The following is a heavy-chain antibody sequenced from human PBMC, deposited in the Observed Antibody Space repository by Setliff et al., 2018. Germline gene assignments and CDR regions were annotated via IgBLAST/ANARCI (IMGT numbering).Heavy chain of an antibody. V-gene: IGHV4-61*02. Sequence: PSETLSLTCTVSGDSINSRFFYWSWIRQPAGKGLERVGRVSGSGSASYNPSLRSRLTVSLDTSKSQFSLKLTSLTAADTAVYFCVRETLMVQRNFDYWAQGTLVTV. CDR1: GDSINSRFFY. CDR2: VSGSGSA. J-gene: IGHJ4*02. CDR3: VRETLMVQRNFDY. D-gene: IGHD3-10*01.